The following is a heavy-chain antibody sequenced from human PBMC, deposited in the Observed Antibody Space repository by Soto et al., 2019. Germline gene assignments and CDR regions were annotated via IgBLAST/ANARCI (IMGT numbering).Heavy chain of an antibody. CDR3: ARSTTKYGMDV. D-gene: IGHD1-1*01. J-gene: IGHJ6*02. CDR1: GGSISSYY. V-gene: IGHV4-59*08. CDR2: IYYSGST. Sequence: VQLQESGPGLVKPSETLSLTCTVSGGSISSYYWSWIRQPPGKGLEWIGYIYYSGSTNYNPSLKSRVTISVDTSKNQFSLKLSSVTAADTAVYYCARSTTKYGMDVWGQGTTVTVSS.